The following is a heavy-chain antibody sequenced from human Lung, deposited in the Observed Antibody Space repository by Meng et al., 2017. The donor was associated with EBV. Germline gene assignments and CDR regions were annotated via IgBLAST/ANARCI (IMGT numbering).Heavy chain of an antibody. Sequence: QGQVGHFGAEVQKPGAPARGSCKASGGTFSSYAISWVRQAPGQGLEWMGGIIPIFGTANYAQKFQGRVTITADESTSTAYMELSSLRSEDTAVYYCAREGLKDGGYYFDYWGQGTLVTVSS. J-gene: IGHJ4*02. CDR1: GGTFSSYA. V-gene: IGHV1-69*13. CDR3: AREGLKDGGYYFDY. D-gene: IGHD2-15*01. CDR2: IIPIFGTA.